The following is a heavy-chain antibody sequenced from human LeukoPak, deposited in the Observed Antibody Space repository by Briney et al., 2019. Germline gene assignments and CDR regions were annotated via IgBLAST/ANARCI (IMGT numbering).Heavy chain of an antibody. CDR3: ARLSASSGYYPYWYFDL. CDR1: GGSISSTIYY. CDR2: IYYSGST. V-gene: IGHV4-39*01. D-gene: IGHD3-22*01. Sequence: SETLSLTCTVSGGSISSTIYYWGWTRQPPGKGLEWIGSIYYSGSTYYNWTLQSRATTSVDTSKNQFSLRLSSVAAADTAVYYCARLSASSGYYPYWYFDLWGRGTLVTVSS. J-gene: IGHJ2*01.